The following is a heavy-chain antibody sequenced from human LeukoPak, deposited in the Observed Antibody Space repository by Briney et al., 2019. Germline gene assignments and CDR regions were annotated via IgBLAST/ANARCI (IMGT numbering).Heavy chain of an antibody. D-gene: IGHD6-19*01. V-gene: IGHV1-69*01. Sequence: SVKVSCKASGGTFSSYAISWVRQAPGQGLEWMGGIIPIFGTANYAQKFQGRVTITADESTSTAYMELSSLRSEDTAVYYCARDHSSGLYYFDYWGQGTLVTVSS. CDR3: ARDHSSGLYYFDY. CDR2: IIPIFGTA. J-gene: IGHJ4*02. CDR1: GGTFSSYA.